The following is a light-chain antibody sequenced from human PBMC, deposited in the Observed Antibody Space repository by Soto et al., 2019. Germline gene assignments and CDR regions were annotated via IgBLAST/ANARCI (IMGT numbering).Light chain of an antibody. CDR1: QSVSSSY. CDR3: QQYDNSPIT. CDR2: GAS. Sequence: EIVLTQFPGTLSLSPGERATLSCRASQSVSSSYLAWYQQKPGQAPRLLIYGASTRATGIPARFSGTGSETDFTLTISRLEPEDFAVYYCQQYDNSPITFGQGTRLEIK. J-gene: IGKJ5*01. V-gene: IGKV3-20*01.